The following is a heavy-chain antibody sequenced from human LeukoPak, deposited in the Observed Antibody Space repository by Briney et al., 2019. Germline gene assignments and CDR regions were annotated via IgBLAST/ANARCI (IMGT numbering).Heavy chain of an antibody. D-gene: IGHD1-26*01. J-gene: IGHJ4*02. Sequence: GGSLRLSCEASGFIFSSYSINWVRQAPGKGLEWVGRIKRKTDGETTDYAAPVKGRFTISRDDSKNTLYLQMNSLKTEDTAVYYCTTLASGNYGLDYWGQGTLVTVSS. CDR3: TTLASGNYGLDY. CDR1: GFIFSSYS. V-gene: IGHV3-15*01. CDR2: IKRKTDGETT.